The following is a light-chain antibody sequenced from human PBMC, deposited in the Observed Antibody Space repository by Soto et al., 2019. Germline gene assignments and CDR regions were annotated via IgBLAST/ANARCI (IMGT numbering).Light chain of an antibody. CDR3: QQRSSWPLT. V-gene: IGKV3-11*01. CDR2: DAS. CDR1: QSLSSY. Sequence: EIVLTQSPATLSLSPGEPATLSCRASQSLSSYLAWYQQKPGQAPRLLIYDASNRATGIPARFSGSGSGSDFTLTISSLEPEDFAVYYCQQRSSWPLTFGGGTKVEIK. J-gene: IGKJ4*01.